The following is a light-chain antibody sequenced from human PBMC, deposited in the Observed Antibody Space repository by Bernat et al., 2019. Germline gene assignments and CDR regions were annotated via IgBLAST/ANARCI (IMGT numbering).Light chain of an antibody. Sequence: VVMTQSPLSLPVTLGQPASISCRSSQSLVSSDGNTYLSWFHQRPGQYPRRLIYKVSDRDSGVPDRISGSGSGTGFTLKISRMEAEDVGVYYCLQGILSPWTFGQVTTVEI. CDR3: LQGILSPWT. CDR2: KVS. J-gene: IGKJ1*01. CDR1: QSLVSSDGNTY. V-gene: IGKV2-30*01.